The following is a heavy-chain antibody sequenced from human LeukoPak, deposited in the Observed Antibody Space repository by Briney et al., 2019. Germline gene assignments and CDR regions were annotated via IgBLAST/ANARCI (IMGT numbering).Heavy chain of an antibody. Sequence: SETLSLTCTVSGGSISNYYWGWIRQPPGKGLEWIGSIYYSGSTYYNPSLKSRVTISVDTSKSQFSLKLSSVTAADTAVYYCARHYGPWGQGTLVTVSS. V-gene: IGHV4-39*01. D-gene: IGHD3-16*01. CDR2: IYYSGST. J-gene: IGHJ5*02. CDR3: ARHYGP. CDR1: GGSISNYY.